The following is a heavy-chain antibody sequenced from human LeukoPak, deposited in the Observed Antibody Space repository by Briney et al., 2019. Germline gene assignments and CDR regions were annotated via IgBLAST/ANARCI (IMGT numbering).Heavy chain of an antibody. J-gene: IGHJ4*02. CDR1: AVTFTKYA. D-gene: IGHD3-10*01. CDR3: ARALYYYGSGSPSPADY. V-gene: IGHV1-69*06. Sequence: SVKVSCKAPAVTFTKYAISWVRQAPGQGLEWMGGIIPMFGTAKYAQKFQGRVRITADKSASTAYMEVSSLRSEDTAVYYCARALYYYGSGSPSPADYWGQGTLVTVSS. CDR2: IIPMFGTA.